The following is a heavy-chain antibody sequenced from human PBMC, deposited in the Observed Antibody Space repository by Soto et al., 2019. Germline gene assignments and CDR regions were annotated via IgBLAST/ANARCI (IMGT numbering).Heavy chain of an antibody. Sequence: EVQLLESGGGLVQPGGSLRLSCAASGFTFSTHAMIWVRQAPGKGLNWVSTVDVGGGSTYYTDSVKGRFTVSRDNSKNTVYLQLNTLRAEDTAIYFCARDSGPAGGWGCDIWGQGTMVTVSS. CDR3: ARDSGPAGGWGCDI. V-gene: IGHV3-23*01. CDR1: GFTFSTHA. D-gene: IGHD6-25*01. J-gene: IGHJ3*02. CDR2: VDVGGGST.